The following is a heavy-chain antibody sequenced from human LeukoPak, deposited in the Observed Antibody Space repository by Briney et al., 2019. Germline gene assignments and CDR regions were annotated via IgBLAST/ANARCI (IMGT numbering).Heavy chain of an antibody. Sequence: PSETLSLTWAVYGGSFSGYYWSWIRQPPGKGLEWIGEINHSGSTNYNPSLKSRVTISVDTSKNQFSLKLSSVTAADTAVYYCARGQVVPAAIFSIGVLAFDIWGQGTMVTVSS. CDR3: ARGQVVPAAIFSIGVLAFDI. CDR1: GGSFSGYY. V-gene: IGHV4-34*01. D-gene: IGHD2-2*01. J-gene: IGHJ3*02. CDR2: INHSGST.